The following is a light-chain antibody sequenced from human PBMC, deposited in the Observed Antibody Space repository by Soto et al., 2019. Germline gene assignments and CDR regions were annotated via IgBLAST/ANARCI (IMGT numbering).Light chain of an antibody. CDR3: PTYGDSLLT. V-gene: IGKV3-20*01. CDR1: QSVSSTY. CDR2: GAA. J-gene: IGKJ4*01. Sequence: EVVLTQSPGTLSLSPGERATLSCRASQSVSSTYLAWYQQKLGQAPRLLIYGAASRATGIPDRFSGSGSGTDFTLNIRRLEPEGFAVYYFPTYGDSLLTFGGGTKVEIK.